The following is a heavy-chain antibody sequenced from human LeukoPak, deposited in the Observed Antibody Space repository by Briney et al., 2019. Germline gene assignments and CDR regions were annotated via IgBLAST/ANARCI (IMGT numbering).Heavy chain of an antibody. Sequence: GGSLRLSCAASGFTFRSYAMNWVRQAPGKRLEWVSGFGGSGGDTYYADSVKGRFTISGDNSKNSLYLQMNSLRAEDTAVYYCAKDGGCNWNYLLDWGQGTLVIVSS. V-gene: IGHV3-23*01. J-gene: IGHJ4*02. CDR1: GFTFRSYA. D-gene: IGHD1-7*01. CDR3: AKDGGCNWNYLLD. CDR2: FGGSGGDT.